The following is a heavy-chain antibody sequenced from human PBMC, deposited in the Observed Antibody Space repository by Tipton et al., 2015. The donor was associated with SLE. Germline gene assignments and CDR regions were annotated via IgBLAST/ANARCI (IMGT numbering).Heavy chain of an antibody. J-gene: IGHJ3*02. V-gene: IGHV1-46*01. CDR2: INPVDDYT. CDR1: GYNFARYY. CDR3: ARGYTISDAFDI. D-gene: IGHD1-1*01. Sequence: QLVQSGPEVKKPGASVKVSCKASGYNFARYYLHWVRQAPGQGLEWMGFINPVDDYTSYTQKFQGRVTMTSDTSASTAYMDLSSLRSEDTAVYCCARGYTISDAFDIWGQGTMVTVSS.